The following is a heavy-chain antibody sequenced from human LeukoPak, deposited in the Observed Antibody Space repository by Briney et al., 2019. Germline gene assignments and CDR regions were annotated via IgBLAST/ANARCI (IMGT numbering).Heavy chain of an antibody. J-gene: IGHJ4*02. CDR3: ARDYGDYRLFDY. CDR1: GFTFSSYA. D-gene: IGHD4-17*01. CDR2: ISGNGGST. Sequence: GGSLRLSCAASGFTFSSYAMSWVRRAPGKGLDWVSAISGNGGSTYYADSVKGRFTISRDNSKNTLYLQMNSLRAADTAVYYCARDYGDYRLFDYWGQGTLVTVSS. V-gene: IGHV3-23*01.